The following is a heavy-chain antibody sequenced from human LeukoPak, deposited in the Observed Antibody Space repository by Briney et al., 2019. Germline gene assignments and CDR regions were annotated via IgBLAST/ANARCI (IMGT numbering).Heavy chain of an antibody. Sequence: GGSLRLSCAASGFTFSSYAMHWVRQAPGKGLEWVAVISYDGSNKYYADSVKGRFTISRDNSKNTLYVQMNSLRAEDTAVYYCAREAVAGRTYYYYYGMDVWGQGTTVTVSS. V-gene: IGHV3-30-3*01. CDR1: GFTFSSYA. J-gene: IGHJ6*02. CDR3: AREAVAGRTYYYYYGMDV. CDR2: ISYDGSNK. D-gene: IGHD6-19*01.